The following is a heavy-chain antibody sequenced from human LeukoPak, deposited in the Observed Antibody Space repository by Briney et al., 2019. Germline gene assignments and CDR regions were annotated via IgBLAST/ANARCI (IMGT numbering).Heavy chain of an antibody. CDR3: ARDGPYSTSATHPP. Sequence: GGSLRLSCAASGLTFSSHWMHWVRQAPGKGLVWVSRITNDGSSTTYADSVKGRFTISRDNAKNSLYLQMDSLRAEDTAVYHCARDGPYSTSATHPPWGQGTLVTVSS. J-gene: IGHJ5*02. CDR1: GLTFSSHW. D-gene: IGHD6-6*01. CDR2: ITNDGSST. V-gene: IGHV3-74*01.